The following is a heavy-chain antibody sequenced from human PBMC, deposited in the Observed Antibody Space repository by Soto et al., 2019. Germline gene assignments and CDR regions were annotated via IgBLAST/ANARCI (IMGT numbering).Heavy chain of an antibody. D-gene: IGHD7-27*01. CDR1: AASIRTGGLY. Sequence: TRYLNCSVSAASIRTGGLYWSWLRQRPEKGLEWIGYIYYSGSTHSNPSLRSRLTISLDTSKNQFFLRLVSVTAADTALYYCARDQALAPTVWGYWGQG. J-gene: IGHJ4*02. CDR2: IYYSGST. V-gene: IGHV4-31*03. CDR3: ARDQALAPTVWGY.